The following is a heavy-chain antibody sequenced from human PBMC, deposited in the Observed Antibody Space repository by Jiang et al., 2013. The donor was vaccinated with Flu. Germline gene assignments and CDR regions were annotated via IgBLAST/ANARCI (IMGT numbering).Heavy chain of an antibody. CDR1: GASIRTTNW. J-gene: IGHJ5*02. V-gene: IGHV4-4*02. D-gene: IGHD2-2*01. CDR3: TRVLVGCSRTSCYHDP. CDR2: ISHIGTT. Sequence: GPGLVKPSGTLSLTCAVSGASIRTTNWWNWVRQAPGKGLEWIGEISHIGTTNYSPSLSSRLIISLDTSNNQISLQLNSVTGADTAIYYCTRVLVGCSRTSCYHDPWGQGTLVTVSS.